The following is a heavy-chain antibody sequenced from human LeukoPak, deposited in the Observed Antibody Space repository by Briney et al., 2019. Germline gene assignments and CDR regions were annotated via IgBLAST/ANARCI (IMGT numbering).Heavy chain of an antibody. CDR1: GGSISSGSYY. CDR2: IYTSGST. J-gene: IGHJ6*03. CDR3: ARGVCSSTSCYRVGYYYMDV. V-gene: IGHV4-61*02. Sequence: SETLSLTCTVSGGSISSGSYYWSWIRQPAGKGLEWIGRIYTSGSTNYNPSLKSRVTISVDTSKNQFSLKLSSVTAADTAVYYCARGVCSSTSCYRVGYYYMDVWGKGTTVTISS. D-gene: IGHD2-2*01.